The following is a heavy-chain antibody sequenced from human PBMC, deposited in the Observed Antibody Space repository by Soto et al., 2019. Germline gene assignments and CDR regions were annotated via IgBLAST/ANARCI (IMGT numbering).Heavy chain of an antibody. CDR2: SHQSGNT. J-gene: IGHJ4*02. V-gene: IGHV4-4*02. CDR1: GVSISSHDW. D-gene: IGHD6-13*01. Sequence: QVQLQESGPGLVKPSGTLSLTCAVSGVSISSHDWWTWVRQPPGTGLEWIGESHQSGNTNYNSSLGSRVTISLAKSKTQLSLQLSSVTVADTAVYYCATRDSGRLYWGQGTLVTVSS. CDR3: ATRDSGRLY.